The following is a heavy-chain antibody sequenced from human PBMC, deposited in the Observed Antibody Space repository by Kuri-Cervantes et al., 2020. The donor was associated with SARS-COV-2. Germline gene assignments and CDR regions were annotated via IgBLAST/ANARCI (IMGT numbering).Heavy chain of an antibody. CDR2: IYHSGST. Sequence: SESLSLTCAVSGSSISSGYYWGWIRQPPGKGLEWIGSIYHSGSTYYNPFLKSRVTISVDTSKNQFSLKVSSVTAADTAVSYCESHAHRFLEWLGGWFDPWGQGTLVTVSS. CDR1: GSSISSGYY. CDR3: ESHAHRFLEWLGGWFDP. V-gene: IGHV4-38-2*01. J-gene: IGHJ5*02. D-gene: IGHD3-3*01.